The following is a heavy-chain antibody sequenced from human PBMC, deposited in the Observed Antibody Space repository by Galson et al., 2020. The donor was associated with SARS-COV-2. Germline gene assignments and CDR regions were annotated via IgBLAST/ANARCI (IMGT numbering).Heavy chain of an antibody. D-gene: IGHD3-22*01. CDR1: GGSNSSGSYY. CDR2: IHTSAST. CDR3: ASAHGTMIVEMGWFDP. Sequence: SETLSLTSTVSGGSNSSGSYYWSWIRQPAGKGLEWIRRIHTSASTNYNPSLKSRVTISVDTSKNQFSLKLSSVTAADTAVYYCASAHGTMIVEMGWFDPWGQGTLVTVSS. V-gene: IGHV4-61*02. J-gene: IGHJ5*02.